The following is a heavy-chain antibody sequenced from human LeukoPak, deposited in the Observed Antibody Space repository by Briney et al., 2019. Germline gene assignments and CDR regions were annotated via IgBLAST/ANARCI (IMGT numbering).Heavy chain of an antibody. CDR1: GFTFSNYG. Sequence: GRSLRLSCAASGFTFSNYGIHWVRQAPGKGLEWVAVIWSDGINKYYVDSVKGRLTISRDNSKNTLYLQMNSLRADDTAVYYCARSTYSSSSYYFDYWGQGSLVTVSS. CDR2: IWSDGINK. CDR3: ARSTYSSSSYYFDY. J-gene: IGHJ4*02. V-gene: IGHV3-33*01. D-gene: IGHD6-13*01.